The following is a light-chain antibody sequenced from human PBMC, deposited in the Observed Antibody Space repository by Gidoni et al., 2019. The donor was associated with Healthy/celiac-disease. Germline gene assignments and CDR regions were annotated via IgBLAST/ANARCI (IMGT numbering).Light chain of an antibody. J-gene: IGKJ5*01. Sequence: EIVLTQSTGTLSLSPGESATLSCRASQSVSSSYLAGYQQKPGQAPRLLIYGASSRATGIPDRFSGSGSGTDFTLTISRLEPEDFAVYYCQQYGSSPPITFXXXTRLEIK. CDR2: GAS. V-gene: IGKV3-20*01. CDR1: QSVSSSY. CDR3: QQYGSSPPIT.